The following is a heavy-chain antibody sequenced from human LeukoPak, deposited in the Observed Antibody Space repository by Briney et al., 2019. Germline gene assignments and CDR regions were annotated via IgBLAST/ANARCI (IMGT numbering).Heavy chain of an antibody. Sequence: GGSLRLSCAASGFTVSSDYMSWVRQAPGKGLEWVSATSKCGSTYYADSVKGRFTISSDNSKNTLYLQMNSLKAEDTAIYYCARAQDYCSGSTCLGYFQYWGQGTLV. CDR1: GFTVSSDY. J-gene: IGHJ1*01. D-gene: IGHD2-15*01. V-gene: IGHV3-53*01. CDR2: TSKCGST. CDR3: ARAQDYCSGSTCLGYFQY.